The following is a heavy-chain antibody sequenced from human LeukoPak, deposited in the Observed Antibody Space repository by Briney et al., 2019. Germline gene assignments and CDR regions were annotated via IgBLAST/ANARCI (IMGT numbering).Heavy chain of an antibody. J-gene: IGHJ4*02. Sequence: ASVKVSCKASGYTFTSYDINWVRQATGQGLEWMGWISAYNGNTNYAQKLQGRVTMTTDTSTSTAYMELRSLRSDDTAVYYCARDQDSSGWYEAYYFDYWGQGTLVTVSS. CDR3: ARDQDSSGWYEAYYFDY. D-gene: IGHD6-19*01. V-gene: IGHV1-18*01. CDR2: ISAYNGNT. CDR1: GYTFTSYD.